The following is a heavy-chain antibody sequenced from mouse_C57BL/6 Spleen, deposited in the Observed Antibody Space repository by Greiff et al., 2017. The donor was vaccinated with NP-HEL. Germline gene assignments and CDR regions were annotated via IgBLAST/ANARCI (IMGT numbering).Heavy chain of an antibody. Sequence: EVHLVESGEGLVKPGGSLKLSCAASGFTFSSYAMSWVRQTPEKRLEWVAYISSGGDYIYYADTVKGRFTISRDNARNTLYLQMSSLKSEDTAMYYCTRYLYDYDRGAMDYWGQGTSVTVSS. V-gene: IGHV5-9-1*02. D-gene: IGHD2-4*01. CDR3: TRYLYDYDRGAMDY. CDR1: GFTFSSYA. CDR2: ISSGGDYI. J-gene: IGHJ4*01.